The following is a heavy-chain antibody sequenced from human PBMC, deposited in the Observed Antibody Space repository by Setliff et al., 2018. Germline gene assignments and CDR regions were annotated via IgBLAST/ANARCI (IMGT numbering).Heavy chain of an antibody. CDR1: GFTLSNAW. D-gene: IGHD6-19*01. CDR3: SRAVDGRTWFDP. V-gene: IGHV3-73*01. CDR2: IQSKADKYAT. J-gene: IGHJ5*02. Sequence: LRLSCAASGFTLSNAWMNWVRQAPGKGLEWVGRIQSKADKYATAYSASVKGRFTISRDDSMNTAYLQMDSLRTEDTAVYYCSRAVDGRTWFDPWGQGALVTVSS.